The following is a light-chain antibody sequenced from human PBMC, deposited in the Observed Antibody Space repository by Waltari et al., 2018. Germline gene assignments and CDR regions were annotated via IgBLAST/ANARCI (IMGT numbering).Light chain of an antibody. CDR3: CSYAGRSSMI. CDR2: EAT. V-gene: IGLV2-23*01. Sequence: QSALTQPASVSGSPGQSITISCTGGTSDIGKYNLVSWYMQNPGKAPKVIIYEATTRPCGISGRFSGSKSGNTASLTISGLQVEDEADYYCCSYAGRSSMIFGGGTKVTVV. CDR1: TSDIGKYNL. J-gene: IGLJ2*01.